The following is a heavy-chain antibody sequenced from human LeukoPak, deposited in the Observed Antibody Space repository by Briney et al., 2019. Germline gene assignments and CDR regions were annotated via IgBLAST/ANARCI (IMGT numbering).Heavy chain of an antibody. J-gene: IGHJ4*02. D-gene: IGHD3-10*01. V-gene: IGHV3-7*03. CDR3: ARVGDYYGSGSYYTPFDY. Sequence: GGSLRLSCAASGFTFSSYWMSWVRQAPGKGLEWVANIKQDGSEKYYVDSVKGRFTISGDNAKNSLYLQMNSLRAEDTAVYYCARVGDYYGSGSYYTPFDYWGQGTLVTVSS. CDR2: IKQDGSEK. CDR1: GFTFSSYW.